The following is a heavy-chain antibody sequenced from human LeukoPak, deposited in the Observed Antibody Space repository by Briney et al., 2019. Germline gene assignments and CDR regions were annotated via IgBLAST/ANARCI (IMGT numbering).Heavy chain of an antibody. CDR3: ARDNPPDY. J-gene: IGHJ4*02. CDR2: IKQDGSEK. CDR1: GFPFNAYW. Sequence: PGGSLRLSCAASGFPFNAYWMTWVRQAPGKGLEWVANIKQDGSEKSYVESVRGRFTISRDNAKNSLYLQLNSLRAEDTALYYCARDNPPDYWGQGTLVTVSS. V-gene: IGHV3-7*03.